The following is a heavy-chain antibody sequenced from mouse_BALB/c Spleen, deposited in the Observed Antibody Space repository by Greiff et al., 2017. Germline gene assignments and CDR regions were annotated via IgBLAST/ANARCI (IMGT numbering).Heavy chain of an antibody. J-gene: IGHJ2*01. CDR1: GFTFSSYG. CDR2: ISSGGSYT. V-gene: IGHV5-6*03. Sequence: EVMLVESGGGLVKPGGSLKLSCAASGFTFSSYGMSWVRQTPDKRLEWVATISSGGSYTYYPDSVKGRFTISRDNAKNTLYLQMSSLKSEDTAMYYCARFITTVVDWGQGTTLTVSS. CDR3: ARFITTVVD. D-gene: IGHD1-1*01.